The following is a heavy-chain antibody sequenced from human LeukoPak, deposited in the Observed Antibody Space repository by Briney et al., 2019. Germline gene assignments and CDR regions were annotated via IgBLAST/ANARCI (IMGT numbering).Heavy chain of an antibody. V-gene: IGHV4-59*01. CDR2: IYYSGST. Sequence: SETLSLTCTVSGGSISSYYWSWIRQPPGKGLEWIGYIYYSGSTNYNPSLKSRVTISVDTSKNQFSLKLSSVTAADTAVYYCARDSRDSSWYYYNIKNWLDPWGQGTLVTVSS. J-gene: IGHJ5*02. D-gene: IGHD6-13*01. CDR1: GGSISSYY. CDR3: ARDSRDSSWYYYNIKNWLDP.